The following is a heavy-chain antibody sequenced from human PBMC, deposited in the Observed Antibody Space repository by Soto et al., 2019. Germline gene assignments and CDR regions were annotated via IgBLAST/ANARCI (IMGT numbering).Heavy chain of an antibody. J-gene: IGHJ5*02. Sequence: QVQLVESGGGVVQPGRSLRLSCAASGFTFTSYALHWVRQAPGKGLEWVAVISYDGSNKYYTDSVRGRFTISRDNSKNTLYLQMNSLRAEDTAVYYCARKGITMIIGGEWFDPWGQGTLVTVSS. CDR3: ARKGITMIIGGEWFDP. CDR1: GFTFTSYA. CDR2: ISYDGSNK. V-gene: IGHV3-30-3*01. D-gene: IGHD3-22*01.